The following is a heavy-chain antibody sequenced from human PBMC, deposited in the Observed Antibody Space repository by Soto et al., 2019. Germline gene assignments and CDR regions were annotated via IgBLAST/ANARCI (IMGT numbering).Heavy chain of an antibody. CDR3: AKGKKYYDFWSGPDAFDI. J-gene: IGHJ3*02. V-gene: IGHV3-23*01. D-gene: IGHD3-3*01. CDR1: GFTFSSYA. Sequence: GGSLRLSCAASGFTFSSYAMSWVRQAPGKGLEWVSAISGSGGSTYYADSVKGRFTISRDNSKNTLYLQMNSLRAEDTAVYYCAKGKKYYDFWSGPDAFDIWGQGTMVTVS. CDR2: ISGSGGST.